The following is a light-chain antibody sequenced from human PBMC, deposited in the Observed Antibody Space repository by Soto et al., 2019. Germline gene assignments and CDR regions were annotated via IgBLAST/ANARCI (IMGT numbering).Light chain of an antibody. V-gene: IGKV4-1*01. CDR3: QQYYSIPHT. J-gene: IGKJ1*01. CDR1: QSVLYSSNNNNY. CDR2: WAS. Sequence: DIVMTQSPDSLAVSLGERATINCKSSQSVLYSSNNNNYLAWYQQKPGQPPKLLIYWASTRESGVPDRFSGSGSGTDFTLTISSLQAEDVAVYYCQQYYSIPHTFGQGTKVEIK.